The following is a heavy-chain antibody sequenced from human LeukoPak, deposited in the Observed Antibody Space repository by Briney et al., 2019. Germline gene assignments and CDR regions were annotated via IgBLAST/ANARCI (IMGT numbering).Heavy chain of an antibody. CDR2: IRYDGSNK. CDR3: AKITAAPGYYDSSGYYGDY. D-gene: IGHD3-22*01. J-gene: IGHJ4*02. Sequence: PGGSLRLSCAASGFTFSSYGMHWVRQAPGKRLEWVAFIRYDGSNKYYADPVKGRFTISRDNSKNTLYLQMNSLRAEDTAVYYCAKITAAPGYYDSSGYYGDYWGQGTLVTVSS. V-gene: IGHV3-30*02. CDR1: GFTFSSYG.